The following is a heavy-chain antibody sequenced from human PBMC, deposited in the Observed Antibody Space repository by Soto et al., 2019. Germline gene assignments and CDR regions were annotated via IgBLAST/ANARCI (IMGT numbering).Heavy chain of an antibody. J-gene: IGHJ4*02. CDR1: GGSISSSSYY. D-gene: IGHD4-17*01. Sequence: SETLSLTCTVSGGSISSSSYYWGWIRQPPGKGLEWIGSIYYSGSTYYNPSLKSRVTISVDTSKNQFSLKLSSVTAADTAVYYCARHRYPDYGDHLDFDYWGQGTLVTVSS. CDR2: IYYSGST. V-gene: IGHV4-39*01. CDR3: ARHRYPDYGDHLDFDY.